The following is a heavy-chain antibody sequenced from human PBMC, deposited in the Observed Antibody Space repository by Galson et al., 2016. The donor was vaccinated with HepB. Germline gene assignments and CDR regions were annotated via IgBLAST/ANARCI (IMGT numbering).Heavy chain of an antibody. D-gene: IGHD6-25*01. Sequence: SETLSLTCTVSGGSISNYCCSWIRQPPGKGLDWIGYIYSSGSTYHHPSLKSRVTISVDTSKNQCSLKLTSVTAADTAVYLCARGLRAAPRSALEIWGQGTMVTVAS. CDR3: ARGLRAAPRSALEI. V-gene: IGHV4-59*01. CDR1: GGSISNYC. CDR2: IYSSGST. J-gene: IGHJ3*02.